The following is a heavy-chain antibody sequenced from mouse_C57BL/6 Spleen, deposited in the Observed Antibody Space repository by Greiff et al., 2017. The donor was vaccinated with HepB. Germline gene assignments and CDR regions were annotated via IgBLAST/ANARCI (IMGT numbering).Heavy chain of an antibody. D-gene: IGHD3-3*01. J-gene: IGHJ2*01. CDR1: GYTFTDYY. Sequence: EVQLQQSGPVLVKPGASVKMSCKASGYTFTDYYMNWVKQSHGKSLEWIGVSNPYNGGTIYNQKFKGKATLTVDKSSSTTYMELNSLTSEDSAVYYCARRGPPGTDFDYWGQGTTLTVSS. V-gene: IGHV1-19*01. CDR3: ARRGPPGTDFDY. CDR2: SNPYNGGT.